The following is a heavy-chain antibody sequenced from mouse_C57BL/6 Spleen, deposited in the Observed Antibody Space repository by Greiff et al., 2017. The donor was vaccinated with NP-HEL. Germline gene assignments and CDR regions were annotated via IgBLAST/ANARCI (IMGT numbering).Heavy chain of an antibody. D-gene: IGHD2-1*01. CDR3: ARQYYGNYDYAMDY. Sequence: VQLQQSGAELVKPGASVKLSCKASGYTFTSYWMQWVKQRPGQGLEWIGEIDPSDSYTNYNQKFKGKATLTVDTSSSTAYMQLSSLTSEDSAVYYCARQYYGNYDYAMDYWGQGTSVTVSS. J-gene: IGHJ4*01. V-gene: IGHV1-50*01. CDR2: IDPSDSYT. CDR1: GYTFTSYW.